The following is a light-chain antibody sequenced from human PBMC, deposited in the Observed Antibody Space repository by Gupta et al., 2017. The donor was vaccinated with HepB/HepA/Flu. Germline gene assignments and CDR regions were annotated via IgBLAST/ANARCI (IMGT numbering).Light chain of an antibody. J-gene: IGKJ1*01. V-gene: IGKV3-15*01. CDR3: QQDNNWPWT. CDR1: QRVGSN. Sequence: EIVMTQSPATLSVSPGERATLSGRASQRVGSNLAWYQQKPGQAPRLLIYGASTRATGFPARFSCSGYGTEFTLTISIRQSEDFAVYYCQQDNNWPWTFGQGTXVEI. CDR2: GAS.